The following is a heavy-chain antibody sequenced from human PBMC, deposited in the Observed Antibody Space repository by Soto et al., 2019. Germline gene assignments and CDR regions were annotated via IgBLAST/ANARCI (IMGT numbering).Heavy chain of an antibody. D-gene: IGHD3-3*01. CDR2: ISYDGSNK. V-gene: IGHV3-30*18. CDR1: GFTFSSYG. J-gene: IGHJ4*02. CDR3: LKAGTEYDCWHGYYLFVY. Sequence: GGSLRLSCAASGFTFSSYGMHWVRQAPGKGLEWVAVISYDGSNKDYGDSVKGRFTISRDNSKNTLYLQMNSLRAEDTAVYYCLKAGTEYDCWHGYYLFVYWGQGTLDNVSP.